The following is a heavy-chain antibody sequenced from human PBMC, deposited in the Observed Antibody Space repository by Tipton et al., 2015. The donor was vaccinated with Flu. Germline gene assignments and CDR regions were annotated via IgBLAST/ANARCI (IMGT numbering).Heavy chain of an antibody. CDR2: IIPIFGAP. CDR1: GGTFNKYA. CDR3: ARGVGTTPYFQYGMAV. Sequence: QLVQSGAEVKKPGSSVKVSCKASGGTFNKYAVSWVRQAPGQGLEWMGGIIPIFGAPKYAQKSQGRVTITADEFTSTAYMELSSLGSEDTAMYYCARGVGTTPYFQYGMAVWGQGTTVTVSS. V-gene: IGHV1-69*01. J-gene: IGHJ6*02. D-gene: IGHD1-26*01.